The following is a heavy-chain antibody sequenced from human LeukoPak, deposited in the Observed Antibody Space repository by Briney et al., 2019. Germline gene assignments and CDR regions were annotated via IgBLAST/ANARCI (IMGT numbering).Heavy chain of an antibody. J-gene: IGHJ4*02. CDR2: INSEGSST. CDR3: ARHSSSWYYFDY. D-gene: IGHD6-13*01. Sequence: GGSLRLSCAASGFTFSSYWMHWVRQAPGKWLVWVSRINSEGSSTSYADSVKGRFTISRDNAKNTLYLQMNSLRAEDTAVYYCARHSSSWYYFDYWGQGTLVTVSS. V-gene: IGHV3-74*01. CDR1: GFTFSSYW.